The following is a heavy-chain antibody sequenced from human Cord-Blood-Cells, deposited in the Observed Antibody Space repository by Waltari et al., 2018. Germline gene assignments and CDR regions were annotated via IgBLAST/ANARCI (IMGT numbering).Heavy chain of an antibody. CDR3: ARGDSSWNYFDY. D-gene: IGHD3-22*01. CDR1: SSYG. V-gene: IGHV3-33*01. CDR2: IWYDGSNK. Sequence: SSYGMHWVCQAPGKGLEWVAVIWYDGSNKYYADSVKGRFTISRDNSKNTLYLQMNSLRAEDTAVYYCARGDSSWNYFDYWGQGTLVTVSS. J-gene: IGHJ4*02.